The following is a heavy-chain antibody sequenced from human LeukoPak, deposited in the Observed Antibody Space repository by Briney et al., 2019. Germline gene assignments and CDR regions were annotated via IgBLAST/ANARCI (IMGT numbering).Heavy chain of an antibody. CDR1: GYTFTDYY. D-gene: IGHD4/OR15-4a*01. V-gene: IGHV1-2*02. J-gene: IGHJ5*02. CDR2: INPNSGDT. Sequence: ASVKVSCKASGYTFTDYYIHWERQAPGQGLEWMGGINPNSGDTDYTQNFQGRVTMTRDTSISTASMELTRLTSDDTAVYYCARGGPTYGSKYNWFDPWGQGTLVTVSS. CDR3: ARGGPTYGSKYNWFDP.